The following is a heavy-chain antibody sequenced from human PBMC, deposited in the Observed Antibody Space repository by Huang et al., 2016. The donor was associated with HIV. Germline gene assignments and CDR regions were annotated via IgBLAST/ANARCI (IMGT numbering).Heavy chain of an antibody. CDR3: AKGGSAAAVLDF. Sequence: QVQLVESGGGVVQPGRSLRISCAASGFTFRSYGMHWVRRAPCKGLEWVAVISYDGKTKYYADSVKGRFSISRDNSKTTVYLQLNSLRVEDTAVYYCAKGGSAAAVLDFWGQGTLVTVSS. D-gene: IGHD6-13*01. CDR1: GFTFRSYG. V-gene: IGHV3-30*18. CDR2: ISYDGKTK. J-gene: IGHJ4*02.